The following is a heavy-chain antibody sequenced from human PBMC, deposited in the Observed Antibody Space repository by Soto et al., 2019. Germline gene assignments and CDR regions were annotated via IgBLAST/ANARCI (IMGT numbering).Heavy chain of an antibody. CDR1: GGSISSDY. J-gene: IGHJ6*03. Sequence: PSETLSLTCTVSGGSISSDYWSWIRQPPGKGLEWIGYIYYSGSTNYNPSLKSRVTISVDTSKNQFSLKLSSVTAADTAVYYCARGDYYDFWSGSRFRDYYYMDVWGKGTTVTVSS. D-gene: IGHD3-3*01. V-gene: IGHV4-59*01. CDR2: IYYSGST. CDR3: ARGDYYDFWSGSRFRDYYYMDV.